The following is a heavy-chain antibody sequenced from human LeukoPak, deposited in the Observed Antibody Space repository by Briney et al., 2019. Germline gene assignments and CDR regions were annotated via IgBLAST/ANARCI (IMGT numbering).Heavy chain of an antibody. Sequence: GESLKISCKGSGYRFTTYWIGWVRQMPGKGLEWMGIIFPGDSDTIYNPSFQGQVTISADKPINTAYLQWSSLKASDTAMYYCATSESQTKFDFWGQGTLVTVSS. D-gene: IGHD1/OR15-1a*01. CDR2: IFPGDSDT. J-gene: IGHJ4*02. CDR1: GYRFTTYW. CDR3: ATSESQTKFDF. V-gene: IGHV5-51*04.